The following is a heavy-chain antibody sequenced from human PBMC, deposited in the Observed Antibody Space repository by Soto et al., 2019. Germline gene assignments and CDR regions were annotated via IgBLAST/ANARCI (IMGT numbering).Heavy chain of an antibody. CDR2: IWYDGSNK. CDR1: GFTFSSYG. D-gene: IGHD5-12*01. J-gene: IGHJ5*02. Sequence: PGGSLRLSCAASGFTFSSYGMHWVRQAPGKGLEWVAVIWYDGSNKYYADSVKGRFTISRDNSKNTLYLQMNSLRAEDTAVYYCARDHRRNGYNSYWFDPWGQGTLVTVSS. CDR3: ARDHRRNGYNSYWFDP. V-gene: IGHV3-33*01.